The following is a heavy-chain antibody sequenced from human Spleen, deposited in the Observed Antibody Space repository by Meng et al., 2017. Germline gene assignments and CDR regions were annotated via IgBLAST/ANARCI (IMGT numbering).Heavy chain of an antibody. Sequence: SGPTLVKPAQTLTLTWTFSGFSLSIRGMRVSWIRQPPGKALEWLARLDGDDDKFYSTSLKTRLTVSKDTSKNQVVLTMTNMDPVDTATYYCARKWLLGAFDIWGQGTMVTVSS. V-gene: IGHV2-70*04. CDR2: LDGDDDK. J-gene: IGHJ3*02. D-gene: IGHD3-22*01. CDR3: ARKWLLGAFDI. CDR1: GFSLSIRGMR.